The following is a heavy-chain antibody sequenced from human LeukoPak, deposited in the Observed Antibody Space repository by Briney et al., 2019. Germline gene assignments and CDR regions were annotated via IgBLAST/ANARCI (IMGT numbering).Heavy chain of an antibody. V-gene: IGHV1-18*01. CDR1: GYTFNSYG. D-gene: IGHD2-2*01. J-gene: IGHJ6*02. CDR2: ISADNYDT. CDR3: ASGDVVLVPAADYYYYGLDI. Sequence: ASVKVSCKASGYTFNSYGISWVRQAPGQGLEWMGWISADNYDTKYAPKLQGRVTITMTTDTSTTTAYMELTSLRSDDTGVHYCASGDVVLVPAADYYYYGLDIWGRGTTVTVSS.